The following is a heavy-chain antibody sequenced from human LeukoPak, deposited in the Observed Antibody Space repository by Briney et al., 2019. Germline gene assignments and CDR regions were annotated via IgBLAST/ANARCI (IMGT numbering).Heavy chain of an antibody. CDR3: AKDLSGSYPYYFDY. J-gene: IGHJ4*02. D-gene: IGHD1-26*01. Sequence: GGSLRLSCAASGFTFSSYWMSWVRQAPGKGLEWVANIKQDGSEKYYVDSVKGRFTISRDNSKNTLYLQMNSLRAEDTAVYYCAKDLSGSYPYYFDYWGQGTLVTVSS. CDR1: GFTFSSYW. V-gene: IGHV3-7*03. CDR2: IKQDGSEK.